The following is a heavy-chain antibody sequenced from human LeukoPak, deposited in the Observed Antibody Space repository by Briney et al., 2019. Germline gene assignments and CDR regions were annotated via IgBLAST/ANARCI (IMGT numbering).Heavy chain of an antibody. CDR1: GFTFSSYA. D-gene: IGHD3-3*01. J-gene: IGHJ6*02. CDR3: ARDEGYYDFWSGPDYYYGMDV. V-gene: IGHV3-30-3*01. Sequence: PGRSLRLSCAASGFTFSSYAMHWVRQAPGKGLEWVAVISYDGSNKYYADPVKGRFTISRDNSKNTLYLQMNSLRAEDTAVYYCARDEGYYDFWSGPDYYYGMDVWGQGTTVTVSS. CDR2: ISYDGSNK.